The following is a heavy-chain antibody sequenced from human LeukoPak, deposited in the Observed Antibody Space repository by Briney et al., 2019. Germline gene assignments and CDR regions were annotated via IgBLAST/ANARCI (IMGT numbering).Heavy chain of an antibody. D-gene: IGHD2-8*02. Sequence: SETLSLTCTVSGGSISSGSYYSSWIRQHPGKGLEWIGYIYYSGSTYFNPSLKSRVTISVDTSKSQFSLKLSSVTAADTAVYYCARELLGAFDIWGQGTMVTVSS. CDR2: IYYSGST. CDR3: ARELLGAFDI. J-gene: IGHJ3*02. CDR1: GGSISSGSYY. V-gene: IGHV4-31*03.